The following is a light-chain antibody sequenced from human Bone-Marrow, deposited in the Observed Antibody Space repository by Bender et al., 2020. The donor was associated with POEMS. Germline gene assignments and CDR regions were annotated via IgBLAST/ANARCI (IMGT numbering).Light chain of an antibody. V-gene: IGLV2-23*02. CDR3: CSYAGSSTCDV. CDR1: SSNIGKHG. CDR2: EVS. J-gene: IGLJ1*01. Sequence: QSVLTQPPSVSETPGQRVTISCSGSSSNIGKHGVNWYQKLPGKAPKLMIYEVSKRPSGVSNRFSGSKSGNQASLTISGLQAEDEADYYCCSYAGSSTCDVFGTGTKVTVL.